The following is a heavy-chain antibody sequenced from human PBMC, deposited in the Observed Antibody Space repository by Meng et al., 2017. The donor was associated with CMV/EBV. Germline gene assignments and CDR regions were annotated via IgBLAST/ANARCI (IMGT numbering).Heavy chain of an antibody. CDR2: INAYNGNT. CDR1: GSTFTSYG. D-gene: IGHD5-12*01. J-gene: IGHJ4*02. Sequence: VKLGQAGARGRRAGASVKGSCKALGSTFTSYGISWVRQDPGQGLEWMGWINAYNGNTNYAQKLQGRVTMTTDTSTSTAYMELRSLRSDDTAVYYCARGGASSGYDLIDYWGQGTLVTVSS. V-gene: IGHV1-18*01. CDR3: ARGGASSGYDLIDY.